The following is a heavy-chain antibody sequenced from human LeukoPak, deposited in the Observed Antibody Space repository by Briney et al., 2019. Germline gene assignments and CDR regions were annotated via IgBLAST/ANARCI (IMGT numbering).Heavy chain of an antibody. CDR2: MNPIRGNT. CDR1: GYTFTSYD. CDR3: ARRESFLIVGATNELPDYWFDP. D-gene: IGHD1-26*01. J-gene: IGHJ5*02. V-gene: IGHV1-8*01. Sequence: SVKVSCKASGYTFTSYDINWVRQATGQGLEWMGWMNPIRGNTAYAQKFQGRDTITRNTSISTAYMELNSLIYEDTDVYYCARRESFLIVGATNELPDYWFDPWGQGTLVTVSS.